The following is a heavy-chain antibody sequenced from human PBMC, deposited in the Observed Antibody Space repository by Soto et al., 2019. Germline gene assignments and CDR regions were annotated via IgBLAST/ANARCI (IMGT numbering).Heavy chain of an antibody. V-gene: IGHV1-69*01. CDR2: FIPKFGTS. J-gene: IGHJ4*02. CDR1: GGTFRTSA. Sequence: QVQLVQSGAEVKEPGSSVEVSCRASGGTFRTSAISWVRQAPGQGLEWMGGFIPKFGTSTYAQKLQGRLTITADESTNPAYMVLTSLTPDDTGVYYCARVRPTFYDFWSGFDYWGQGTLVTVSS. CDR3: ARVRPTFYDFWSGFDY. D-gene: IGHD3-3*01.